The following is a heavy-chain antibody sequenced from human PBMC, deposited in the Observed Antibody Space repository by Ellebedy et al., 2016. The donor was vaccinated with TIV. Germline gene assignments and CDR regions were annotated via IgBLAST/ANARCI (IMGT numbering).Heavy chain of an antibody. CDR2: INHSGST. V-gene: IGHV4-34*01. D-gene: IGHD3-22*01. J-gene: IGHJ4*02. Sequence: MPSETLSLTCAVYGGSFSGYYWSWIRQPPGKGLEWIGEINHSGSTNYNPSLKSRVTISSDTSRNQFSLRLTSVTAADTAVYYCARSFLDDFDSSAYPNLFDSWGQGTLVTVSS. CDR3: ARSFLDDFDSSAYPNLFDS. CDR1: GGSFSGYY.